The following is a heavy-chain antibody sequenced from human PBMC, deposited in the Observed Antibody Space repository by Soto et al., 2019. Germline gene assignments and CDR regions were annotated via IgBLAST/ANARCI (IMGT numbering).Heavy chain of an antibody. D-gene: IGHD3-10*01. CDR2: INPMSGRT. J-gene: IGHJ3*02. V-gene: IGHV1-2*02. CDR3: ARGSGQFGELLGAFDI. Sequence: ASVKVSCKASGYTFIGFYMHWVRQAPGEGLEWMGWINPMSGRTNYAQKFQGRVTLTRDTSISTAYMELSRLRSDDTAVYYCARGSGQFGELLGAFDIWGQGTMVTVSS. CDR1: GYTFIGFY.